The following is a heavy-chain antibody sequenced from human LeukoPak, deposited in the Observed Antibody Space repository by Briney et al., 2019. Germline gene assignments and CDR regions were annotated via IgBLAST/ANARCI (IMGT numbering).Heavy chain of an antibody. CDR3: VKDLSSNWYSFDR. Sequence: GGSLRLSCAVSGGTTDDYGMSWVRQAPGKGLEWVSGINWDGTNTYYAESVKGRFTISRDSAEKPLYLQMNSLRDDDTAFYYCVKDLSSNWYSFDRWGQGTLVTVSS. D-gene: IGHD6-13*01. J-gene: IGHJ4*02. V-gene: IGHV3-20*04. CDR2: INWDGTNT. CDR1: GGTTDDYG.